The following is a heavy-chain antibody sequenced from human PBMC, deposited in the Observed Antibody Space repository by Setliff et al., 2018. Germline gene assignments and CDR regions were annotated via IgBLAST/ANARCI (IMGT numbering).Heavy chain of an antibody. CDR1: GFTFSRYW. CDR2: IKQDGSEK. D-gene: IGHD3-16*01. V-gene: IGHV3-7*01. Sequence: GGSLRLSCVASGFTFSRYWMSWVRQAPGKGLEWVANIKQDGSEKYYVDSVKGRYTISRDNAKNSLYLQMNSLRAEDTAVYYCANDVRGGVYEIWGQGTMVTVSS. CDR3: ANDVRGGVYEI. J-gene: IGHJ3*02.